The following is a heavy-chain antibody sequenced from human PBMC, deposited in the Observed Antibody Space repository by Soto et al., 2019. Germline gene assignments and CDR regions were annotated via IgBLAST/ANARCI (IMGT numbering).Heavy chain of an antibody. CDR1: GASSSRSSYY. J-gene: IGHJ4*02. V-gene: IGHV4-61*01. CDR3: ARGWGYYLDY. D-gene: IGHD3-16*01. Sequence: SETLSHTCSVAGASSSRSSYYYSWIRQPPGKGLEWIGYIYYSGSTNYNPSLKSRVTISVDTSKNQFSLKLSSVTAADTAVYYCARGWGYYLDYWGQGTLLTVSS. CDR2: IYYSGST.